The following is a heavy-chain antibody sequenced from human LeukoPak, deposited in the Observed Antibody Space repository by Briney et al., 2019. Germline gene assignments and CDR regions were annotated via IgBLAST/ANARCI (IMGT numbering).Heavy chain of an antibody. CDR2: INHSGST. CDR3: ASPPAKAVAARSLFY. D-gene: IGHD6-6*01. V-gene: IGHV4-34*01. Sequence: SQTLSLTCAVYGGSFSGYYWSWIRQPPGKGLEWIGEINHSGSTNYNPSLKSRVTISVDTSKNQFSLKLSSVTAADTAVYYCASPPAKAVAARSLFYWGQGTLVTVSS. J-gene: IGHJ4*02. CDR1: GGSFSGYY.